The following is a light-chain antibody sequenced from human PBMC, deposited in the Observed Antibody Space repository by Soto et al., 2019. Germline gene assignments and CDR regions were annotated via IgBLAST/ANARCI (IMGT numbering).Light chain of an antibody. Sequence: DIQMTQSPSSLSASVGDRVTITCRASQTITTYLSWYQQRPGKAPKLLISRASTLQSGVPARFSGSGSGTDFTLSISSLQPEDFATYYCQQSYVTPPTFGQGTKPEIQ. CDR2: RAS. J-gene: IGKJ2*01. CDR3: QQSYVTPPT. V-gene: IGKV1-39*01. CDR1: QTITTY.